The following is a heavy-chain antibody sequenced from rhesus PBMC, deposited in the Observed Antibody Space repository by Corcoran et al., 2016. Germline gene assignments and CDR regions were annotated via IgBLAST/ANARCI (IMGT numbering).Heavy chain of an antibody. CDR3: AKDLRYYGLDS. CDR2: ISSGVST. CDR1: GCTFSSYA. V-gene: IGHV3-103*01. J-gene: IGHJ6*01. Sequence: EVQLVESGGGLAKPGGSMRLSCAASGCTFSSYAMHWGGQAPGKGLEWVSAISSGVSTYYADSVKGRFTISRDNSKNTLSLQMNSLRAEDTAVYYCAKDLRYYGLDSWGQGVVVTVSS.